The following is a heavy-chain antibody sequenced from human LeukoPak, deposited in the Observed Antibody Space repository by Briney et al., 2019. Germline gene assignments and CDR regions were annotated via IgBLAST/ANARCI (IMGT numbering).Heavy chain of an antibody. Sequence: SETLSLTCAVYGRSFSGYYWSWIRQPPGKGLEWIGEINHSGSTNYNPSLKSRVTISVDTSKNQFSLKLSSVTAADTAVYYCARGVAPNYYDSSGYRLGNWFDPWGQGTLVTVSS. CDR1: GRSFSGYY. V-gene: IGHV4-34*01. CDR2: INHSGST. D-gene: IGHD3-22*01. J-gene: IGHJ5*02. CDR3: ARGVAPNYYDSSGYRLGNWFDP.